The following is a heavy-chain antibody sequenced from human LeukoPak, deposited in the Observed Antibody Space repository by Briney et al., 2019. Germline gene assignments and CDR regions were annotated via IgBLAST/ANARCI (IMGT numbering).Heavy chain of an antibody. CDR2: ISSLGSTI. CDR1: GFTFSSYS. D-gene: IGHD5-24*01. Sequence: GGSLRLSCAASGFTFSSYSMNWVRQAPGKGLEWVSYISSLGSTIYYANSVKGRFTISRDNAKNSLYLQMNSLRAEDTAVYYCARGEQEMATMSIDYWGQGTLVTVSS. CDR3: ARGEQEMATMSIDY. V-gene: IGHV3-48*01. J-gene: IGHJ4*02.